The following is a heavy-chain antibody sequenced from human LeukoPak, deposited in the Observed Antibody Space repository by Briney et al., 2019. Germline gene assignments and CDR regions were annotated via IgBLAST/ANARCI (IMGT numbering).Heavy chain of an antibody. Sequence: SETLPLTCSVSGGSISSYYWSWIRQPPGKGLECIGYISSSGSTNYNPSLESRVTISKDMSKNQFSLKLSSVTAADTALYYCARLIYNTYSNNWRFDYWGQGTLVTVSS. J-gene: IGHJ4*02. CDR2: ISSSGST. D-gene: IGHD1-1*01. CDR1: GGSISSYY. V-gene: IGHV4-4*08. CDR3: ARLIYNTYSNNWRFDY.